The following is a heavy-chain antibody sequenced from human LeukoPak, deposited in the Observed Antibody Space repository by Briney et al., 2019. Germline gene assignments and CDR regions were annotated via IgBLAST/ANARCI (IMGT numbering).Heavy chain of an antibody. Sequence: GGSLRLSCAASGFTVSSNYMSWVRQAPGKGLEWVSVIYSGGSTYYADSVKGRFTISRDNSKNTLYLQMNSLRAEDTAVYYCARYCSSTSCYTPSDVYDIWGQGTMVTVSS. CDR2: IYSGGST. V-gene: IGHV3-66*01. CDR1: GFTVSSNY. J-gene: IGHJ3*02. D-gene: IGHD2-2*02. CDR3: ARYCSSTSCYTPSDVYDI.